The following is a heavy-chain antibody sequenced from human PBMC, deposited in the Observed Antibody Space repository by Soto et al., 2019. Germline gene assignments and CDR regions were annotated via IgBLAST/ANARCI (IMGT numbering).Heavy chain of an antibody. CDR1: GFTFSSYA. D-gene: IGHD2-21*02. Sequence: QVQLVESGGGVVQPGRSLRLSCAASGFTFSSYAMHWVRQAPGKGLEWVAVISYDGNNKYYADSVKGRFTISRDNSMNSLYLQMNSPRAEDTAVYDCAREGNTVVTHSFDFWGQGTLVTVSS. CDR2: ISYDGNNK. CDR3: AREGNTVVTHSFDF. V-gene: IGHV3-30-3*01. J-gene: IGHJ4*02.